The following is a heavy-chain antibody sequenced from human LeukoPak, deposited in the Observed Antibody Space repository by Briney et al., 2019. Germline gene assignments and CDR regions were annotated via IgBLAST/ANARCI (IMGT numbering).Heavy chain of an antibody. D-gene: IGHD6-19*01. Sequence: SETLSLTCTVSGGSISSSSYYWGWIRQPPGKGLEWIGSIYYSGSTYYNPSLKSRVTISVDTSKNQFSLKLSSVTAADTAVYYCATIAVAVRYPPDYWGQGTLVTVSS. CDR3: ATIAVAVRYPPDY. J-gene: IGHJ4*02. CDR1: GGSISSSSYY. V-gene: IGHV4-39*01. CDR2: IYYSGST.